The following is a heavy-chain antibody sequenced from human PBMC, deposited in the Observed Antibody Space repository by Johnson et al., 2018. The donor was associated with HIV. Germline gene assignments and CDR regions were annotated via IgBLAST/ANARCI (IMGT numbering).Heavy chain of an antibody. V-gene: IGHV3-30-3*01. CDR1: GFTFSSYA. J-gene: IGHJ3*02. Sequence: QEQLVESGGGVVQPGRSLRLSCAASGFTFSSYAMHWVRQAPGKGLEWVAVISYDGSNKYYADSVKGRFTLSRDNSKNTLYLQMNSLRAEDTAMYYCAKDRVDTAMVVNAFDIWGQGTMVTVSS. CDR2: ISYDGSNK. D-gene: IGHD5-18*01. CDR3: AKDRVDTAMVVNAFDI.